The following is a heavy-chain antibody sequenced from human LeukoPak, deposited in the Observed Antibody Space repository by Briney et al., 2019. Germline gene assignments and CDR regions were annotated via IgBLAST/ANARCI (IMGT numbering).Heavy chain of an antibody. Sequence: ASVKVSCKASGYTFTSYAMHWVRQAPGQRLEWMGWINAGNGNTKHSQKFQGRVTITRDTSASTAYMELSSLRSEDTAVYYCARGFSGYDFRYFDYWGQGTLVTVSS. V-gene: IGHV1-3*01. J-gene: IGHJ4*02. D-gene: IGHD5-12*01. CDR2: INAGNGNT. CDR1: GYTFTSYA. CDR3: ARGFSGYDFRYFDY.